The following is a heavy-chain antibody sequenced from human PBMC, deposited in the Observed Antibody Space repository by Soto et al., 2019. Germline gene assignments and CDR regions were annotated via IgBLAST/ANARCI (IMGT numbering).Heavy chain of an antibody. CDR1: GFTFSSYA. J-gene: IGHJ4*02. Sequence: GGSLRLSCAASGFTFSSYAMHWVRQAPGKGLEWVAVISYDGSNKYYADSVKGRFTISRDNSKNTLYLQMNSLRAEDTAVYYCARDEFIAVAGTESYWGQGTLVTVSS. CDR2: ISYDGSNK. V-gene: IGHV3-30-3*01. CDR3: ARDEFIAVAGTESY. D-gene: IGHD6-19*01.